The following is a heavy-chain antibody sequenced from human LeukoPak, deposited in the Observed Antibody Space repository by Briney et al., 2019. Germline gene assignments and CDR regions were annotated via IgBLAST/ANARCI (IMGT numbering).Heavy chain of an antibody. CDR3: ARIVGYNYDY. CDR1: GGSISTYY. Sequence: SETLSLTCTVSGGSISTYYWNWIRQPPGKGLEWIGYVYYSGRTNYNPSLKSRVTISIDTSKSQFSLKLSSVTAADTAVYYCARIVGYNYDYWGQGTLVTVSS. J-gene: IGHJ4*02. V-gene: IGHV4-59*01. CDR2: VYYSGRT. D-gene: IGHD5-24*01.